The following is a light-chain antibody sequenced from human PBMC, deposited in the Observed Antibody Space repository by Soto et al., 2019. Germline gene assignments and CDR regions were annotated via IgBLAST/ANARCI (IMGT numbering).Light chain of an antibody. J-gene: IGLJ1*01. CDR2: GNT. Sequence: QSALTQPPSVSGAPGQRVTISCTVRNSNIGSTYDVQWYQQLPGTAPKLLIHGNTNRPSGVPDRFSGSKSGTSASLAITGLQADDEAVYDCPSDDDSLSAHYVFGTGTKVPVL. CDR1: NSNIGSTYD. V-gene: IGLV1-40*01. CDR3: PSDDDSLSAHYV.